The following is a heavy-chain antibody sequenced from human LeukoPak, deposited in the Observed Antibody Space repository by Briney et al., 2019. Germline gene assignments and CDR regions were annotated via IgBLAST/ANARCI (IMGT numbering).Heavy chain of an antibody. Sequence: PSETLSLTCTVSGGSIRSSYYYWGWIRQPPGKGLEWIGSIYYSGSTYYNPSLKSRVTISVDTSKNQFSLKLSSVTAADTAVYYCARVKVVPAAMGLQNYYYYYGMDVWGQGTTVTVSS. CDR2: IYYSGST. CDR3: ARVKVVPAAMGLQNYYYYYGMDV. V-gene: IGHV4-39*01. CDR1: GGSIRSSYYY. D-gene: IGHD2-2*01. J-gene: IGHJ6*02.